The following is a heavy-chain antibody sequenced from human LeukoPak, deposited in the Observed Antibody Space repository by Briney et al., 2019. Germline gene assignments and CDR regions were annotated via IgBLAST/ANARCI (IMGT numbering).Heavy chain of an antibody. J-gene: IGHJ4*02. CDR2: ISWDGGSS. V-gene: IGHV3-43*01. CDR1: GFSFEDYT. Sequence: PGGSLRLSCAASGFSFEDYTMHWVRHAPGEGLEWVSLISWDGGSSYYADSVKGRFTISRDNSKNSIYLKMNSLRTEDTALYYCAKGGYDSRALDYWGQGTLVTVSS. CDR3: AKGGYDSRALDY. D-gene: IGHD3-9*01.